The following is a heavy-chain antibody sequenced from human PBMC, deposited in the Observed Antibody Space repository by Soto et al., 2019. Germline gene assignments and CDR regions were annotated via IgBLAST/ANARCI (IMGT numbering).Heavy chain of an antibody. CDR3: ARATPRVRGGMDV. Sequence: GGSLRLSCAASGFTFSSYSMNWVRQAPGKGLEWVSSISSSSSYIYYADSVKGRFTISRDNAKNSLYLQMNSLRAEDTAVYYCARATPRVRGGMDVRGQGTTVTVSS. CDR1: GFTFSSYS. D-gene: IGHD2-21*01. CDR2: ISSSSSYI. J-gene: IGHJ6*02. V-gene: IGHV3-21*01.